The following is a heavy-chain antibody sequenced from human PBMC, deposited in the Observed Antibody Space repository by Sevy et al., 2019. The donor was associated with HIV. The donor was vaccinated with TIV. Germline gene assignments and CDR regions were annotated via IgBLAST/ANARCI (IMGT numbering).Heavy chain of an antibody. CDR1: GESFSNYY. CDR2: IDHSGRS. D-gene: IGHD4-17*01. Sequence: GSLSLTCAVYGESFSNYYWSWIRLSPGKGLESIGEIDHSGRSDYNPSLKSRVTMSVDTSKNQFSLRLTSVTAADTAVYYCARGPKPLRSDYGDYRGVGYYFDSWGQGTLVTVSS. J-gene: IGHJ4*02. V-gene: IGHV4-34*01. CDR3: ARGPKPLRSDYGDYRGVGYYFDS.